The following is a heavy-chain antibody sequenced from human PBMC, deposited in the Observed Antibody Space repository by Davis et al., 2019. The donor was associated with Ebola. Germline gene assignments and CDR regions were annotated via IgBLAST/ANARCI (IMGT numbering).Heavy chain of an antibody. D-gene: IGHD3-22*01. J-gene: IGHJ6*03. V-gene: IGHV4-31*03. CDR1: GGSISRGGSY. CDR3: ARDLRYDSSGYDYYFYMDV. Sequence: LRLSCTVSGGSISRGGSYWTWIRQHPGKGLEWIGYIYYSGSTYYKPSLKSRVTISLDTSKNQFSLNLCSVTAADTAVYYCARDLRYDSSGYDYYFYMDVWGKGTTVTVSS. CDR2: IYYSGST.